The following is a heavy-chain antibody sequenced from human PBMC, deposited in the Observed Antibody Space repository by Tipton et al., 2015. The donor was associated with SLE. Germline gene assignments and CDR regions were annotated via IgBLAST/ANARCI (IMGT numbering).Heavy chain of an antibody. D-gene: IGHD1-26*01. V-gene: IGHV3-74*01. CDR2: INSDGSST. Sequence: SLRLSCAASGLTFSSYWMHWVRQAPGKGLVWVSRINSDGSSTSYADSVKGRFTISRDNAKNTLYLQMSGLGAEDTAVYYCARGYSGSYRVDFWGQGTLVTVSS. CDR1: GLTFSSYW. CDR3: ARGYSGSYRVDF. J-gene: IGHJ4*02.